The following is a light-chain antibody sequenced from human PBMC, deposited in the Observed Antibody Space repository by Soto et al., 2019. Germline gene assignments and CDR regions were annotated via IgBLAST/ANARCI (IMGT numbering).Light chain of an antibody. CDR2: GAS. Sequence: IVLTQSPGTLSLSPGERATLSCRASQSVSSSYLAWYQQKPGQAPRLLIYGASSRATVIPDRFSGSGSGIEVTLANIRLEPEDFAVYYCQQYGTSPPGTFGQGTKVEIK. V-gene: IGKV3-20*01. CDR3: QQYGTSPPGT. J-gene: IGKJ1*01. CDR1: QSVSSSY.